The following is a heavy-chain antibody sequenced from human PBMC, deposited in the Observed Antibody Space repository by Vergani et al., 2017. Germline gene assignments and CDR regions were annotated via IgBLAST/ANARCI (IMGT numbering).Heavy chain of an antibody. V-gene: IGHV4-59*02. Sequence: QAQLQESGPGLVKPSETLSLTCHVFGVSVTDYNCNWIRQAPGKGLEWIGSLSTTGGATHSSHNPSLKGPVSISVDTSKSQFSLRLTSVTAADSSIYYCAGDTHSWQGADRWGQGLLVSVSS. CDR2: LSTTGGA. J-gene: IGHJ5*02. CDR1: GVSVTDYN. D-gene: IGHD6-13*01. CDR3: AGDTHSWQGADR.